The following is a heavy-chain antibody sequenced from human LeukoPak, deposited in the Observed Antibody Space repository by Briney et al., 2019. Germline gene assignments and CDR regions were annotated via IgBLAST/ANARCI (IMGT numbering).Heavy chain of an antibody. CDR3: AKGRGYSYGYKVDY. D-gene: IGHD5-18*01. V-gene: IGHV3-23*01. Sequence: PGESLKISCAASGFTFSSYAMSWVRQAPGKGLEWVSAISGSGGSTYYADSVKGRFTISRDNSRNTLYLQMNSLRAEDTAVYYCAKGRGYSYGYKVDYWGQGTLVTVSS. CDR1: GFTFSSYA. CDR2: ISGSGGST. J-gene: IGHJ4*02.